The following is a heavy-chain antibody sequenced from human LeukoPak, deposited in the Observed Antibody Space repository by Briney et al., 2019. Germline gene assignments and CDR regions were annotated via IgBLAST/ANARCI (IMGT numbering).Heavy chain of an antibody. CDR2: ITSGSGITT. CDR3: ARGYYYDTTGYPLDY. Sequence: PGGSLRLSCAASGFTFTSYQMNWVRQAPGKGLEWVSYITSGSGITTYYADSVKGRFTVSRDNAKSSLYLQMNSLRAEDTAVYYCARGYYYDTTGYPLDYWGQGTLVTVSS. CDR1: GFTFTSYQ. V-gene: IGHV3-48*03. J-gene: IGHJ4*02. D-gene: IGHD3-22*01.